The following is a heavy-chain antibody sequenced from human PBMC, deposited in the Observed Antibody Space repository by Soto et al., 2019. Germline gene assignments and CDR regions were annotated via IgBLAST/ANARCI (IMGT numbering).Heavy chain of an antibody. CDR1: GGSISSGGYY. J-gene: IGHJ5*02. V-gene: IGHV4-31*03. D-gene: IGHD4-17*01. CDR3: ARDSLYGDYGNRWFDP. CDR2: IYYSGST. Sequence: SETLSLTCTVSGGSISSGGYYWSWILHHPGKGLEWIGYIYYSGSTYYNPSLKSRVTISVDTSKNQFSLKPSSVTAADTAVYYCARDSLYGDYGNRWFDPWGQGTLVTVSS.